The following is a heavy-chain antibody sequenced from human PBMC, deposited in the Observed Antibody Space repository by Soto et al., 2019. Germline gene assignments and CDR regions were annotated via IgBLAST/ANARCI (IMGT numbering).Heavy chain of an antibody. CDR2: IKQDGSEK. CDR3: ARLPAMVRGSLGHYYYYYYMDV. Sequence: GGSLRLSCAASGFTFSSYWMSWVRQAPGKGLEWVANIKQDGSEKYDVDSVKGRFTISRDNAKNSLYLQMNSLRAEDTAVYYCARLPAMVRGSLGHYYYYYYMDVWGKGTTVTVSS. CDR1: GFTFSSYW. J-gene: IGHJ6*03. V-gene: IGHV3-7*01. D-gene: IGHD3-10*01.